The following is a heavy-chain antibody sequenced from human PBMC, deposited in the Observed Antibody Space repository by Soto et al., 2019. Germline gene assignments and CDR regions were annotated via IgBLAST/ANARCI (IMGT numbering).Heavy chain of an antibody. CDR2: VYYDGRT. Sequence: QVRLQESGPGLVKPSQTLSLTCTVSGASISSGYWSWIRQSPGKGLEWIGYVYYDGRTHYNPSLRSRVTMSVDTSKNQSSLTLSAVTAADTAIYHCARSGVDDIPSYFWINFAYWGQGSLVAVSS. J-gene: IGHJ4*02. D-gene: IGHD3-10*01. CDR3: ARSGVDDIPSYFWINFAY. V-gene: IGHV4-30-4*01. CDR1: GASISSGY.